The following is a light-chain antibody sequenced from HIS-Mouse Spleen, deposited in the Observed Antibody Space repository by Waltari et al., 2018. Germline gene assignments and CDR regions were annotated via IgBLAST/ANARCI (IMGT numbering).Light chain of an antibody. CDR1: ALPNKN. J-gene: IGLJ2*01. CDR2: EDS. V-gene: IGLV3-10*01. Sequence: SYELTQPPSVSVSPGQTARLNCSGDALPNKNAYWYQQKSGQAPVLVIYEDSKRPSGIPERFSGSSSGTMATLTISGAQVEDEADYYCYSTDSSGNHRVFGGGTKLTVL. CDR3: YSTDSSGNHRV.